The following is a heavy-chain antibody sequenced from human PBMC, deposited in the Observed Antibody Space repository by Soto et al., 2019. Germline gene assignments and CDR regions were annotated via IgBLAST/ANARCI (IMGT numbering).Heavy chain of an antibody. D-gene: IGHD6-13*01. CDR2: ITATGGTT. CDR3: AGAFQDYSTNYWFDP. Sequence: GSLRLSCAASGFTFSTYAMSWGRRAPGRGLEWVSTITATGGTTYYRDSVRGRFTISRDNSKSTLDLQMNSVRVEDTAVYYCAGAFQDYSTNYWFDPWGQGSLVTVSS. J-gene: IGHJ5*02. V-gene: IGHV3-23*01. CDR1: GFTFSTYA.